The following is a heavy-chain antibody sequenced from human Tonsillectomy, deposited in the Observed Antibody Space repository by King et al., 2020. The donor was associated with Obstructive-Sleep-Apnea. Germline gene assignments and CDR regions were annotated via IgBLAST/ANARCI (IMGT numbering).Heavy chain of an antibody. CDR2: VYYSGST. Sequence: VQLQESGPGLVKPSETLSLTCTVSSGSTSSSYWSWIRQPPGKGLEWIGYVYYSGSTYYNPSLKSRVTISLDTSKNQFSLKLSSVTAADTAVYYCARDRGYYYYYGMDVWGQGTTVTVSS. V-gene: IGHV4-59*01. CDR1: SGSTSSSY. J-gene: IGHJ6*02. CDR3: ARDRGYYYYYGMDV.